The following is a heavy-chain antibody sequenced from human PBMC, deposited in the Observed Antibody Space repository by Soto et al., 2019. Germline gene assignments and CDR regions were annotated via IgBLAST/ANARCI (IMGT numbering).Heavy chain of an antibody. V-gene: IGHV2-5*02. CDR1: GFSLNRIEMG. CDR2: IYWDDDK. D-gene: IGHD3-9*01. J-gene: IGHJ4*02. Sequence: SVPPLVNPTETLTLTCTFSGFSLNRIEMGVGWIREPPGKALEWLALIYWDDDKRYRPSLNNRLTITKDTSKNQVLLTMTNLDPVHTATYYCAHTGYYDLLTFDYWGQGTLVTSPQ. CDR3: AHTGYYDLLTFDY.